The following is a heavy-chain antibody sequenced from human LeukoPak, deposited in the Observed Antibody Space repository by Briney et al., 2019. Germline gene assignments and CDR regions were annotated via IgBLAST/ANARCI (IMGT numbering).Heavy chain of an antibody. CDR1: GYTFTGYY. Sequence: ASVKVSCKASGYTFTGYYMHWVRQAPGEGLEWMGWINPNGGGTNYEQKFQGRVTMTRDTSISTAYMELSRLRSDDTAVYYCARVLNDSSGYNYPYWGQGTLVTVSS. CDR2: INPNGGGT. J-gene: IGHJ4*02. V-gene: IGHV1-2*02. D-gene: IGHD3-22*01. CDR3: ARVLNDSSGYNYPY.